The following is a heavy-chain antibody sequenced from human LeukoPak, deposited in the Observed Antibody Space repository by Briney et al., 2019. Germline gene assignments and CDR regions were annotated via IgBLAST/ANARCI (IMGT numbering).Heavy chain of an antibody. J-gene: IGHJ3*02. V-gene: IGHV3-30*18. CDR3: AKDLYGSSWPLDAFDI. Sequence: GGTLRLSCAASGFTFSSYGMHWVRQAPGKGLEWVAVISYDGSNKYYADSVKGRSTISRDNSKNTLYLQMNSLRAEDTAVYYCAKDLYGSSWPLDAFDIWGQGTMVTVSS. D-gene: IGHD6-13*01. CDR1: GFTFSSYG. CDR2: ISYDGSNK.